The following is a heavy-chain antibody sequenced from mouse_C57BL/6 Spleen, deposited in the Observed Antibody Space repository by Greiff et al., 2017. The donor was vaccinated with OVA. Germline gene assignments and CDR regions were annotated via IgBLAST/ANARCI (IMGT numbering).Heavy chain of an antibody. V-gene: IGHV3-6*01. J-gene: IGHJ4*01. CDR3: ARDYDEAPYAMDY. D-gene: IGHD2-12*01. CDR1: GYSITSGYY. Sequence: EVQLQQSGPGLVKPSQSLSLTCSVTGYSITSGYYWNWIRQFPGNKLEWMGYISYDGSNNYNPSLKNRISITRDTSKNQFFLKLNSVTTEDTATYYCARDYDEAPYAMDYWGQGTSVTVSS. CDR2: ISYDGSN.